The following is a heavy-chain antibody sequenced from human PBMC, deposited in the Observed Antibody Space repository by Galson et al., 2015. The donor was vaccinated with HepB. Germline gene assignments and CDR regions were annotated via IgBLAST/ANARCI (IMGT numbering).Heavy chain of an antibody. CDR3: AHAPNLYYFDN. CDR2: IKQDGSER. D-gene: IGHD2-2*01. V-gene: IGHV3-7*03. CDR1: GFTFSSHW. Sequence: SLRLSCAASGFTFSSHWMSWVRQAPGKGLEWVANIKQDGSERDTVESVKGRFTISRDNAKNSLYLQMNSLRVEDTAVYYCAHAPNLYYFDNWGQGTLVTASS. J-gene: IGHJ4*02.